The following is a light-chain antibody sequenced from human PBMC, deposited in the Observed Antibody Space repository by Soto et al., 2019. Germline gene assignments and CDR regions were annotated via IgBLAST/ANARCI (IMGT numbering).Light chain of an antibody. J-gene: IGKJ5*01. CDR3: QQYGSSPIT. CDR2: GAS. CDR1: QSVSSSQ. Sequence: EIVLTHSPGTLSLSPWEIATLSCRASQSVSSSQLAWYQQKPGQAPRLLMYGASSRATGIPDRLSGSGSGTDFTLTISRLEPEDFAVYYCQQYGSSPITFGQGTRLEIK. V-gene: IGKV3-20*01.